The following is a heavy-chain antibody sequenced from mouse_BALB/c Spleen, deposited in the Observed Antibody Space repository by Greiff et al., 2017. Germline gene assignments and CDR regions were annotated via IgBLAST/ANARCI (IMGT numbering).Heavy chain of an antibody. CDR1: GFSLSRYS. V-gene: IGHV2-6-4*01. CDR3: ARNYYDYDAGTWFAY. J-gene: IGHJ3*01. D-gene: IGHD2-4*01. CDR2: IWGGGST. Sequence: QVQLKESGPGLVAPSQSLSITCTVSGFSLSRYSVHWVRQPPGKGLEWLGMIWGGGSTDYNSALKSRLSISKDNSKSQVFLKMNSLQTDDTAMYYCARNYYDYDAGTWFAYWGQGTLVTVSA.